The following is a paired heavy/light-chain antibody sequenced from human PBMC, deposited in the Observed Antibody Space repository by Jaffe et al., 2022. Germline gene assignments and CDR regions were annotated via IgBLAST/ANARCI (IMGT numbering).Light chain of an antibody. Sequence: QSVLTQPPSVSAAPGQKVTISCSGSSSNIGNNYVSWYQQLPGTAPKLLIYENNKRPSGIPDRFSASKSGTSATLGITGLQTGDEADYYCGTWDSSLSGGVFGGGTKLTVL. CDR3: GTWDSSLSGGV. V-gene: IGLV1-51*02. J-gene: IGLJ3*02. CDR2: ENN. CDR1: SSNIGNNY.
Heavy chain of an antibody. D-gene: IGHD3-10*01. CDR3: ARSGAVLRGVITLFDP. CDR1: GGSISSYY. J-gene: IGHJ5*02. Sequence: QVQLQESGPGLVKPSETLSLTCSVSGGSISSYYWSWIRQPPGKGLEWIGYIYYSGSTNYNPSLKSRVTISVDTSNNHFSLKLRSVTAADTAVYYCARSGAVLRGVITLFDPWGQGTLVTVSS. CDR2: IYYSGST. V-gene: IGHV4-59*01.